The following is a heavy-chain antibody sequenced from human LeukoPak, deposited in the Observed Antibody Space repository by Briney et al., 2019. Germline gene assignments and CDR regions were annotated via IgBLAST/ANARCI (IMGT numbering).Heavy chain of an antibody. Sequence: RGSLRLSCAASGFTFSSYAMHWVRQAPGKGLEYVSAISSNGGSTYYANSVKGRFTISRDNSKNTLYLQMGSLRAEDMAVYYCGIVGATGEFDYWGQGTLVTVSS. D-gene: IGHD1-26*01. CDR2: ISSNGGST. CDR1: GFTFSSYA. CDR3: GIVGATGEFDY. V-gene: IGHV3-64*01. J-gene: IGHJ4*02.